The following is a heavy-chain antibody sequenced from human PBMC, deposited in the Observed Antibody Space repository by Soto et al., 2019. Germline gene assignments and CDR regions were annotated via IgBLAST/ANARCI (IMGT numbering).Heavy chain of an antibody. CDR3: ARVKLSVAPAARALVVYLFDY. V-gene: IGHV1-18*01. D-gene: IGHD2-2*01. J-gene: IGHJ4*02. Sequence: GASVKVSCKASGYTFTSYGISWVRQAPGQGLEWMGWISAYNGNTNYAQKLQGRVTMTTDTSTSTAYMELRSLRSDDTAVYYCARVKLSVAPAARALVVYLFDYWGQGTLVTVSS. CDR1: GYTFTSYG. CDR2: ISAYNGNT.